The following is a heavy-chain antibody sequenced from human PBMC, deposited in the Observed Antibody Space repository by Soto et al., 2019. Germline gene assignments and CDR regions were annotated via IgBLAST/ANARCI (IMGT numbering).Heavy chain of an antibody. V-gene: IGHV1-2*02. CDR2: IDPNSGDT. D-gene: IGHD2-2*01. Sequence: ASVKVSCKASGYTFTGYYVHWVRQAPGQGLEWMGWIDPNSGDTYLAQRFQGQVTISADKSISTAYLQWSSLKASDTAMYYCARLVGTSCYYLDVWGQGTTVTVSS. J-gene: IGHJ6*02. CDR3: ARLVGTSCYYLDV. CDR1: GYTFTGYY.